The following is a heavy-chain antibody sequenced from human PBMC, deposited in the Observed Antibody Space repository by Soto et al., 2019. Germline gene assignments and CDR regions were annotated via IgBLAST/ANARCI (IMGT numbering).Heavy chain of an antibody. Sequence: QVQLQESGPGLVKPSETLSLTCTVSGGPISSYYWSWIRQPPGKGLEWIGYIYYSGSTNYNPSLKSRVTISVDTSKNQFSLKLSSVTAADTAVYYCARRWGAAVDYWGQGTLVTVSS. D-gene: IGHD1-26*01. CDR1: GGPISSYY. CDR2: IYYSGST. J-gene: IGHJ4*02. V-gene: IGHV4-59*08. CDR3: ARRWGAAVDY.